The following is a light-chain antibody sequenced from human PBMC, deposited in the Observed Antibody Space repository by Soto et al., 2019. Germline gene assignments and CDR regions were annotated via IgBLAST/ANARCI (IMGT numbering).Light chain of an antibody. CDR3: SSSAGSNNLV. CDR2: EVS. V-gene: IGLV2-8*01. CDR1: NSDLGGYNY. Sequence: QSVLTQPPSASGSPGQSVTISCTGTNSDLGGYNYVSWYQQHPGKAPKLMIYEVSERPSGVPDRFSGSKSGNTASLTVSGLQAEDEADYYCSSSAGSNNLVFGGGTKLTVL. J-gene: IGLJ3*02.